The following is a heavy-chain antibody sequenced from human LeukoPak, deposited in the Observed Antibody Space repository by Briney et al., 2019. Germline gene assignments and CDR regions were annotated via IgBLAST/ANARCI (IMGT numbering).Heavy chain of an antibody. Sequence: GSVKVSCKASGYTFTGYDMHWVRQAPGQGLEWMGRINPNSGATNYAQKFQGRVTMTRNTSISTAHMELSRLRSEDKAVYYCARDDSGSYNFDYWGQGTLVTVSS. CDR3: ARDDSGSYNFDY. CDR1: GYTFTGYD. J-gene: IGHJ4*02. V-gene: IGHV1-2*06. D-gene: IGHD1-26*01. CDR2: INPNSGAT.